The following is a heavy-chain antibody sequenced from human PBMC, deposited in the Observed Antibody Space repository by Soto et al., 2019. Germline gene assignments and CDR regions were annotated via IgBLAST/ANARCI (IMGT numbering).Heavy chain of an antibody. CDR1: GYMFSSYA. D-gene: IGHD2-2*01. CDR3: AREGSDRSNTDCYSVQY. CDR2: INAGNAYT. Sequence: ASVKVSCKASGYMFSSYAMHWVRQAPGQRLEWMGWINAGNAYTKYSQKFQGRVTITRDTSASTAYMELSSLTSEDTAVFYCAREGSDRSNTDCYSVQYWGHGTLVTV. J-gene: IGHJ1*01. V-gene: IGHV1-3*01.